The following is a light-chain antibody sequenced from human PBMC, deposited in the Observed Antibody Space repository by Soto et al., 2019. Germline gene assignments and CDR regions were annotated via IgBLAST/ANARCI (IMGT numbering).Light chain of an antibody. CDR2: EVS. V-gene: IGLV2-14*01. J-gene: IGLJ1*01. Sequence: ALAQPASVSGSPGQSITISCTGTSSDVGGYNYVSWYQQHPGKAPKLMIYEVSNRPSGVSNRFSGSKSGNTASLTISGLQAEDEADYYCSSYTSSSTLVFGTGTKATVL. CDR1: SSDVGGYNY. CDR3: SSYTSSSTLV.